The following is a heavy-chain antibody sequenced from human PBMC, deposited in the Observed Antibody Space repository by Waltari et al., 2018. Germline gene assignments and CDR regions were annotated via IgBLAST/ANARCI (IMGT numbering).Heavy chain of an antibody. CDR1: GFTFSSYS. J-gene: IGHJ4*02. CDR3: ARGRRIQLWHFDY. Sequence: EVQLVESGGGLVQPGGSLRLSCAASGFTFSSYSMNWVRQAPGKGLEWVSYISSSSSTIYYAHSVKGRFTISRDNAKNSLYLQMNSLRAEDTAVYYCARGRRIQLWHFDYWGQGTLVTVSS. V-gene: IGHV3-48*04. D-gene: IGHD5-18*01. CDR2: ISSSSSTI.